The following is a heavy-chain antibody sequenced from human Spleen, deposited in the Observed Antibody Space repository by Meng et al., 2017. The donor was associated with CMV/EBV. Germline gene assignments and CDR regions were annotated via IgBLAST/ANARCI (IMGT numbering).Heavy chain of an antibody. V-gene: IGHV3-21*01. CDR3: ARDYDGTTTGSGH. CDR1: GFTFNTYS. D-gene: IGHD1-7*01. Sequence: GESLKISCEASGFTFNTYSMDWVRQAPGKGLEWVSSISRSTSYIHYADSVKGRFTISRDNAKNTLYLQMNSLRAEDTAMYYCARDYDGTTTGSGHWGQGTQVTVSS. CDR2: ISRSTSYI. J-gene: IGHJ4*02.